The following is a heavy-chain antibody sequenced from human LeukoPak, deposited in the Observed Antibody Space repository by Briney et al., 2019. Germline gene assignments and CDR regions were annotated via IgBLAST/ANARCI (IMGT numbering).Heavy chain of an antibody. CDR1: GYTFAGHY. CDR3: ASAPITVFEVVKGEFDY. J-gene: IGHJ4*02. D-gene: IGHD3-3*01. CDR2: INPKTGGT. Sequence: EASVTVSCKASGYTFAGHYMHWVRQAPGQGLEWMGWINPKTGGTYYAQKFQGRVTMTRVTSISTAYMELRSLRSDDTAVYYCASAPITVFEVVKGEFDYWGQGTLVAVSS. V-gene: IGHV1-2*02.